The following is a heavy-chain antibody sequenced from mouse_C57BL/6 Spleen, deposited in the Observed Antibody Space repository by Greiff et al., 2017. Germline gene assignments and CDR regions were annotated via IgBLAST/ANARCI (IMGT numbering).Heavy chain of an antibody. D-gene: IGHD1-1*02. CDR2: INPYNGGT. Sequence: EVKLMESGPVLVKPGASVKMSCKASGYTFTDYYMNWVKQSHGKSLEWIGVINPYNGGTSYNQKFKGKATLTVDKSSSTAYMELNSLTSEDSAVYYCARDGVTDDWGQGTTLTVSS. CDR1: GYTFTDYY. CDR3: ARDGVTDD. V-gene: IGHV1-19*01. J-gene: IGHJ2*01.